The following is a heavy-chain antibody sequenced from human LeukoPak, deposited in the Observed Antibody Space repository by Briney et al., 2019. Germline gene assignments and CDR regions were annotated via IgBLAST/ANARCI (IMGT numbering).Heavy chain of an antibody. CDR2: IYYSGST. Sequence: SETLSLTCGVSGGSITSNWWSWVRQPPGKGLEWIGYIYYSGSTYYNPSLKSRVTISVDTSKNQFSLKLSSVTAADTAVYYCARDRFGNYLDYWGQGTLVTVSS. J-gene: IGHJ4*02. CDR3: ARDRFGNYLDY. V-gene: IGHV4-31*11. CDR1: GGSITSNW. D-gene: IGHD3-10*01.